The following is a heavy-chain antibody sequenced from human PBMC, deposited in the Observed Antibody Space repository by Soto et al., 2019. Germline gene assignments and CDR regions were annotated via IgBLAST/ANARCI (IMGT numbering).Heavy chain of an antibody. J-gene: IGHJ4*02. CDR3: ARAVAVAADFDY. Sequence: GASVKVSCKASGYTFTSYAMHWVRQAPGQRLEWMGWINAGKGNTKYSQKFQGRVTITRDTSASTAYMELSSLRSEDTAVYYCARAVAVAADFDYWGQGTLVTVSS. D-gene: IGHD6-19*01. V-gene: IGHV1-3*01. CDR2: INAGKGNT. CDR1: GYTFTSYA.